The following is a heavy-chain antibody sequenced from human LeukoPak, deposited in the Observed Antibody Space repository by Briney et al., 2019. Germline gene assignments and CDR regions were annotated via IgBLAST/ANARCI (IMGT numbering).Heavy chain of an antibody. J-gene: IGHJ5*01. Sequence: PGGSLRLSCAASGFTFNTYWMHWVRQVPGKGLVWVSRINGDGGSTAYADSVKGRFTISRDNAKNTVYLQMNSLRVEDTAVYFCAREKGSSNYDSWGQGTLVTVSS. CDR2: INGDGGST. D-gene: IGHD4-11*01. CDR1: GFTFNTYW. CDR3: AREKGSSNYDS. V-gene: IGHV3-74*03.